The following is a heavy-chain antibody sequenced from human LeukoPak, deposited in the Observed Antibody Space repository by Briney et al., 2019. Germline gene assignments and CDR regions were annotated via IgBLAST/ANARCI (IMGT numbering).Heavy chain of an antibody. D-gene: IGHD2-2*01. J-gene: IGHJ4*02. CDR2: IYRGGAT. Sequence: ETLSLTCTVSGGSISSGSYYWGSIRQPPGKGLEWVSVIYRGGATYYADSVKDRFTISRDISKNTLFLQMNSLRAEDTAVYFCARDGPDSLYFDYWGQGTLVTASP. CDR3: ARDGPDSLYFDY. CDR1: GGSISSGSYY. V-gene: IGHV3-66*01.